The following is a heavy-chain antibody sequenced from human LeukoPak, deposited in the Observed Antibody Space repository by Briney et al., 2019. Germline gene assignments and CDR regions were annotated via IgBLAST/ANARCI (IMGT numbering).Heavy chain of an antibody. CDR1: GYTFTSYD. Sequence: GASVKVSCKASGYTFTSYDINWVRQATGQGLEWMGWMNPNSGNTGYAQKFQGRVTMTRNTSISTAYMELSSLRSEDTAAYYCAVVVVPAAERSYYYYGMDVWGQGTTVTVSS. V-gene: IGHV1-8*01. D-gene: IGHD2-2*01. CDR3: AVVVVPAAERSYYYYGMDV. CDR2: MNPNSGNT. J-gene: IGHJ6*02.